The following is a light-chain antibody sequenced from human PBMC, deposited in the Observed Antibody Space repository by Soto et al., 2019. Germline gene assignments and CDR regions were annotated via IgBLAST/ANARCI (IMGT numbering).Light chain of an antibody. V-gene: IGLV1-40*01. CDR2: SNS. CDR3: QSYDSSLSGFV. CDR1: SSNIGAGYD. Sequence: QSVRTQPPSESGAPGQRVTISCTGSSSNIGAGYDVHWYHQLPGTAPKLLIYSNSNRPSGVPDRFSGSKSGTSASLAITGLQAEDEAYYYCQSYDSSLSGFVFGTGTKLTVL. J-gene: IGLJ1*01.